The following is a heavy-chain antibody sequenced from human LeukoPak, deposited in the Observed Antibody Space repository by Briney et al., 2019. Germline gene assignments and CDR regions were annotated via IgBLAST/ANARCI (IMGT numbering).Heavy chain of an antibody. V-gene: IGHV3-9*01. CDR1: GFTFSSYA. J-gene: IGHJ4*02. CDR3: AKDRKYDSSGYLDY. Sequence: GGSLRLSCAASGFTFSSYAMHWVRQAPGKGLEWVSGISWNSGSIGYADSVKGRFTISRDNAKNSLYLQMNSLRAEDTALYYCAKDRKYDSSGYLDYWGQGTLVTVSS. D-gene: IGHD3-22*01. CDR2: ISWNSGSI.